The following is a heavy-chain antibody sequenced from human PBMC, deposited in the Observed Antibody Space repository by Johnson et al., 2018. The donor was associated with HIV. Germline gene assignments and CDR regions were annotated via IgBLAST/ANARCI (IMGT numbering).Heavy chain of an antibody. J-gene: IGHJ3*02. Sequence: VQLVESGGGLVQPGRSLRLSCAASGFTFDDYAMHWVRQAPGKGLEWVSRISWNSGSIGYADSVKGRFTISRDNAKNSLYLQMNSLRVDDTALYYCARASHYADAFDIWGQGTMVTVSS. CDR1: GFTFDDYA. CDR2: ISWNSGSI. CDR3: ARASHYADAFDI. D-gene: IGHD2-2*01. V-gene: IGHV3-9*01.